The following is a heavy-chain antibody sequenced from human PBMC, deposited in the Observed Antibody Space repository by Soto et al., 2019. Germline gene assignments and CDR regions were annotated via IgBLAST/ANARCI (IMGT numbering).Heavy chain of an antibody. CDR3: ARWGLYCRRTSCSSPGNYGMDG. CDR1: GFTFSSYA. D-gene: IGHD2-2*01. V-gene: IGHV3-30-3*01. J-gene: IGHJ6*02. Sequence: VGSLRLSCAASGFTFSSYAMHWVRKAPGKGLEWVAVISYDGSNKYYADSVKGRFTISRDNSKNTLYLQMNSLRAEDTAVYYCARWGLYCRRTSCSSPGNYGMDGWGEGTTGTVAS. CDR2: ISYDGSNK.